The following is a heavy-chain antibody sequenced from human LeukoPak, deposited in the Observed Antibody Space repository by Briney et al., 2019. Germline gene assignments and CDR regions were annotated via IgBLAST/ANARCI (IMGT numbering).Heavy chain of an antibody. CDR3: ARHGYCSSTSCRPPLWDY. V-gene: IGHV4-39*01. J-gene: IGHJ4*02. CDR1: GGSISSSSYY. Sequence: SETLSLTCTVSGGSISSSSYYWGWIRPPPGKGLEWVGSIYYSGSTYYNPSLKSRVTISVDTSKNQFSLKLSSVTAADTAVYYCARHGYCSSTSCRPPLWDYWGQGTLVTVSS. D-gene: IGHD2-2*03. CDR2: IYYSGST.